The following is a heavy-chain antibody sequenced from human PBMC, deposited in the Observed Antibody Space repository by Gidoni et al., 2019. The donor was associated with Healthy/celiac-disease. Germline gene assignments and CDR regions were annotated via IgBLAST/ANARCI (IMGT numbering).Heavy chain of an antibody. CDR3: AKDNGYKSYFDY. CDR2: ISWNSGSI. CDR1: GFTFDDYA. Sequence: EVQLVESGGGLVQPGRSLRLSCAASGFTFDDYAMHWVRQAPGKGLEWVSGISWNSGSIGYADSVKGRFTISRDNAKNSLYLQMNSLRAEDTALYYCAKDNGYKSYFDYWGQGTLVTVSS. V-gene: IGHV3-9*01. J-gene: IGHJ4*02. D-gene: IGHD5-12*01.